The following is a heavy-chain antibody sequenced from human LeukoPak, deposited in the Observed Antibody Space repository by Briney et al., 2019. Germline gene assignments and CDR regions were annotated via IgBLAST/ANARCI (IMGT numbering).Heavy chain of an antibody. Sequence: PSETLSLTCTVSGGSISSYYWSWIRQPPGKGLEWIGYIYYSGSTNYNPSLKSRVTISVDTSKNQFSLKLSSVTAADTAVYYCARGGCSSTSCYATYYYYYMDVWGKGTTVTISS. D-gene: IGHD2-2*01. CDR2: IYYSGST. J-gene: IGHJ6*03. V-gene: IGHV4-59*01. CDR3: ARGGCSSTSCYATYYYYYMDV. CDR1: GGSISSYY.